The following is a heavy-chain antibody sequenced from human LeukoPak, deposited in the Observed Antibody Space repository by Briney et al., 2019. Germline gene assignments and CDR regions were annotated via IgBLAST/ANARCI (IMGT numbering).Heavy chain of an antibody. V-gene: IGHV4-34*01. CDR2: INHSGST. D-gene: IGHD3-10*01. CDR1: GGSFSGYY. CDR3: ARGDSSGSYYFDY. Sequence: SDTLSLICAVYGGSFSGYYWSWIRQPPGKGLEWIGEINHSGSTNYKPSLKSRVAISVDTSKNQLYLQLSSVTAADTAVYYCARGDSSGSYYFDYWGRGTLVTVSS. J-gene: IGHJ4*01.